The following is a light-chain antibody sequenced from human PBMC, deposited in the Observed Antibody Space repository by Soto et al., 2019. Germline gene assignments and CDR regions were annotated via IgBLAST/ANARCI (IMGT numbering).Light chain of an antibody. Sequence: EVVLTQSPNTLSLSPGERATLSCWASQSLRSSYLAWYQRKPGQAPRLLMFGASRRATGIPDRFNGSGSGTDFILTISDVQPEDFAVYYCHQRQSWPRTFGQGTKVDIK. V-gene: IGKV3D-20*02. CDR2: GAS. CDR3: HQRQSWPRT. CDR1: QSLRSSY. J-gene: IGKJ1*01.